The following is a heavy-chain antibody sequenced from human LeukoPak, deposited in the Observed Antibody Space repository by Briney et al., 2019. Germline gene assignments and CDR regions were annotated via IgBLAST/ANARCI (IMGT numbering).Heavy chain of an antibody. CDR2: ISGSGGST. CDR3: AKDGNYYGSGDFDY. D-gene: IGHD3-10*01. Sequence: GGSLRLSCAASGFTFSSYAMSWVRQAPGKGLEWASAISGSGGSTYYADSVKGRFTISRDNSKNTLYLQMNSLRAEDTAVYYCAKDGNYYGSGDFDYWGQGTLVTVSS. CDR1: GFTFSSYA. V-gene: IGHV3-23*01. J-gene: IGHJ4*02.